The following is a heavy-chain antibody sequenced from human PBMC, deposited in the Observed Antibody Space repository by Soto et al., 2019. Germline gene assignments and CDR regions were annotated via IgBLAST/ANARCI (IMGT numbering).Heavy chain of an antibody. V-gene: IGHV1-46*01. CDR3: ARSSGGNFGIIIEGSNWFDP. D-gene: IGHD3-3*01. Sequence: ASVKVSCKAPGDTFTSYYLNWVRQAPGQGLEWMGVINPHGGSTKYAQKFQGRITMTRDTSRSTVYMELSSLRSDDTAIYYCARSSGGNFGIIIEGSNWFDPWGQGTLVTVS. CDR2: INPHGGST. CDR1: GDTFTSYY. J-gene: IGHJ5*02.